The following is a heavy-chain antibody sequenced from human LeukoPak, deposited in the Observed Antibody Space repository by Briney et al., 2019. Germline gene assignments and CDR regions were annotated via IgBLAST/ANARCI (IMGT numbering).Heavy chain of an antibody. D-gene: IGHD5/OR15-5a*01. J-gene: IGHJ3*02. CDR3: AKLPPDTRPDDSTPPDAFDI. CDR1: GFTFSSYG. Sequence: PGGSLRLSCAASGFTFSSYGMHWVRQAPGKGLEWVAFIRYDGSNKYYADSVKGRFTISRDNSKNTLYLQMNSLRAEDTAVYYCAKLPPDTRPDDSTPPDAFDIWGQGTMVTVSS. V-gene: IGHV3-30*02. CDR2: IRYDGSNK.